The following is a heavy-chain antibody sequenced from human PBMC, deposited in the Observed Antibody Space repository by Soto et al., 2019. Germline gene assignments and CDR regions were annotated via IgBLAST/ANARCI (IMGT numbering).Heavy chain of an antibody. J-gene: IGHJ4*02. D-gene: IGHD4-4*01. CDR1: GFTFSSYG. CDR2: ISYDGSNK. V-gene: IGHV3-30*18. CDR3: AKESTTVTTPVLDY. Sequence: HPGGSLRLSCAASGFTFSSYGMHWVRQAPGKGLEWVAVISYDGSNKYYADSVKGRFTISRDNSKNTLYLQMNSLRAEDTAVYYCAKESTTVTTPVLDYWGQGTLVTSPQ.